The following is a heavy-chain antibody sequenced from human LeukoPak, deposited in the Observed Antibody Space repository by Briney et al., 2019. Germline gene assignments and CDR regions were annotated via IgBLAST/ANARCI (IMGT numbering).Heavy chain of an antibody. J-gene: IGHJ4*02. D-gene: IGHD5-18*01. CDR3: ARGDSALIKGLDY. CDR1: GDSISSSY. Sequence: SETLSLTCTVSGDSISSSYFNWIRQPPGKGLEWIGYIHYSGNTNYNPSRKSRVTLSVDTSKNHFSLNLNSVTAADTAVYYCARGDSALIKGLDYWGQGTLVTVSS. V-gene: IGHV4-59*01. CDR2: IHYSGNT.